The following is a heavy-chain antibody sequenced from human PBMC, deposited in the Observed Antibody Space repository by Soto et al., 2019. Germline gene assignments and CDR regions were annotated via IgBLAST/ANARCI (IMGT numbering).Heavy chain of an antibody. CDR2: ISATGGGT. V-gene: IGHV3-23*01. Sequence: GGSLRLSCAASGFKFSNYAMSWVRQAPGKGLEWVSLISATGGGTYYADSVKGRFTISRDNSHNTLYLQVHSLTAEDTAVYYCAKDRRAGGNSAFYFDFWGPGAQVTVSS. CDR1: GFKFSNYA. D-gene: IGHD3-16*01. J-gene: IGHJ4*02. CDR3: AKDRRAGGNSAFYFDF.